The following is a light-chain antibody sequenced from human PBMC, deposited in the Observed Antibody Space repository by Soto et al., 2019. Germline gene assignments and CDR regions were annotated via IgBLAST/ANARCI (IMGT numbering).Light chain of an antibody. V-gene: IGKV3-20*01. CDR2: GAS. J-gene: IGKJ2*01. CDR1: QSLSSNY. Sequence: EIALTQSPGTLSLSPGETATLSCRSSQSLSSNYLAWFQQKPGQAPRLLIYGASSRATDIPDRFSGSGSGTDFTLTISRLEPEDFAVYFCQHYATSHTFGQGTKLEIK. CDR3: QHYATSHT.